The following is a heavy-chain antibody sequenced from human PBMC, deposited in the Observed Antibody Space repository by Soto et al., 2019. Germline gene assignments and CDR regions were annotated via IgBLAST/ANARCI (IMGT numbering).Heavy chain of an antibody. J-gene: IGHJ3*02. Sequence: GESLKISCKGSGYSFTSYWIGWVRQMPGKGLEWMGIIYPGDSDTRYSPSFQGQVTISADKSISTAYLQWSSLKASDAAMYYCLWFSRDDAFDIWGQGTMVTVSS. CDR1: GYSFTSYW. V-gene: IGHV5-51*01. CDR3: LWFSRDDAFDI. D-gene: IGHD3-9*01. CDR2: IYPGDSDT.